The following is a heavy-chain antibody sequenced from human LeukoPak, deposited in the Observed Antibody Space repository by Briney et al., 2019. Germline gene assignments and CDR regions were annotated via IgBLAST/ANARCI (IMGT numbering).Heavy chain of an antibody. CDR1: GFTFSSYP. V-gene: IGHV3-48*03. CDR2: ISGSDNTR. CDR3: ARRAAAGHLDGFDI. J-gene: IGHJ3*02. D-gene: IGHD6-13*01. Sequence: SGGSLRLSCAASGFTFSSYPMNWVRQAPGRGLEWVSYISGSDNTRSYADSVKGRFTISRDNAKSSLSLQMNSLRAEDTAVYYCARRAAAGHLDGFDIWGQGTLIT.